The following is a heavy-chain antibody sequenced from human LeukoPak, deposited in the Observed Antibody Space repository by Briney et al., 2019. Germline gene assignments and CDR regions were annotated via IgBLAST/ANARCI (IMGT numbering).Heavy chain of an antibody. CDR3: AKIYDILTGYWL. CDR1: GFTLSSYA. Sequence: GGSLRLSCAASGFTLSSYAMNWVRQAPGKGLEWVSGISGSGAGTEYADSVKGRFTISRDNSKNTLYLQMNSLRAEDTAVYYCAKIYDILTGYWLWGQGTLVTVSS. D-gene: IGHD3-9*01. CDR2: ISGSGAGT. V-gene: IGHV3-23*01. J-gene: IGHJ4*02.